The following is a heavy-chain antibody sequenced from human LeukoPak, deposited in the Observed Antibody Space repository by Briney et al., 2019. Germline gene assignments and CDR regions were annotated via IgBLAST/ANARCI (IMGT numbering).Heavy chain of an antibody. J-gene: IGHJ3*02. Sequence: GGSLRLSCAASGFTFSSYAMSWVRQAPGKGLEWVSTISGSGGSTYYADFVKGRFILSRDSSKNTLYLQMNSLRAEDTAVYYCSSLDAYAFDIWGQGTMVTVSS. CDR2: ISGSGGST. CDR1: GFTFSSYA. D-gene: IGHD3-16*02. V-gene: IGHV3-23*01. CDR3: SSLDAYAFDI.